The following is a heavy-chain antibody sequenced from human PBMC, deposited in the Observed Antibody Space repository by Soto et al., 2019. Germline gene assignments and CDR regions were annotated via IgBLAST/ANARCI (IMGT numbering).Heavy chain of an antibody. J-gene: IGHJ4*02. CDR3: ATIASGYSSSFIDY. D-gene: IGHD6-6*01. Sequence: SQTLSLTCAVYGGSFSGYYWSWIRQPPGKGLEWIGEINHSGSTNYNPSLKSRVTISVDTSKNQFSLKLSSVTAADTAVYYCATIASGYSSSFIDYWGQGTLVTVSS. V-gene: IGHV4-34*01. CDR2: INHSGST. CDR1: GGSFSGYY.